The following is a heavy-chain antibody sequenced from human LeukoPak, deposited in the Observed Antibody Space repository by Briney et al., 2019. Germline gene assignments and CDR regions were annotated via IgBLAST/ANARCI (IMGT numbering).Heavy chain of an antibody. CDR3: TRRFGVNSWWFDP. Sequence: GGSLRLSCAASDFTFSGSAMHWVRQASGKGLEWVGRIRTKTNNCTTASAASVNGRFTISRDDSNNTAYSQMNSLNIEDTAVYYWTRRFGVNSWWFDPWGQGTLVTVSS. CDR1: DFTFSGSA. D-gene: IGHD4-23*01. CDR2: IRTKTNNCTT. J-gene: IGHJ5*02. V-gene: IGHV3-73*01.